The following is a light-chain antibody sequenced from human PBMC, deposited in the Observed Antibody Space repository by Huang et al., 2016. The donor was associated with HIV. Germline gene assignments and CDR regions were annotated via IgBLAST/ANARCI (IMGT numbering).Light chain of an antibody. CDR1: QDISNY. J-gene: IGKJ2*01. V-gene: IGKV1-33*01. Sequence: DIQMTQSPSSLSASVGDRVTITCQASQDISNYLNWYQQKPGKAPKLLIYDASNLETGVPSRCSGSGSGTDFTLTISNLQPEDIATYYCQQCDNLPYTFGQGTNLEIK. CDR2: DAS. CDR3: QQCDNLPYT.